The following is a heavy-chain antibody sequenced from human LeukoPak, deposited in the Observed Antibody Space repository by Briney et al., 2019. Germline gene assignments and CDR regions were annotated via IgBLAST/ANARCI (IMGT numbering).Heavy chain of an antibody. J-gene: IGHJ4*02. V-gene: IGHV3-53*01. CDR3: ARDFGSWLE. CDR2: IYNDGST. CDR1: GFTVSSNH. Sequence: GGSLRLSCAASGFTVSSNHMNWVRQAPGKGLEWVSIIYNDGSTYYADSVKGRVTISRDNSKNTLYLQMNSLRAEDTAVYYCARDFGSWLEWGQGTLVTVSS. D-gene: IGHD6-13*01.